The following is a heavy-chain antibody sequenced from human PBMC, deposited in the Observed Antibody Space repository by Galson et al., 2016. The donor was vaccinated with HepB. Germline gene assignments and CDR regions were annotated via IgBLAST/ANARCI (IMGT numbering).Heavy chain of an antibody. J-gene: IGHJ5*02. Sequence: SLRLSCAASGFTLSHYWVHWARQVPGKGLVWVSRINPAGTRTDYADSVRGRFTISRNNARNTVYLQMNSLRGEDTASYYCASDAFGLRDRWGQGTRVFVSS. CDR2: INPAGTRT. CDR3: ASDAFGLRDR. CDR1: GFTLSHYW. D-gene: IGHD4-17*01. V-gene: IGHV3-74*01.